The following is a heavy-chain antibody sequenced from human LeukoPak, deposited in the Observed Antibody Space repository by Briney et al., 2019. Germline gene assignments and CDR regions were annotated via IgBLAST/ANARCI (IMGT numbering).Heavy chain of an antibody. J-gene: IGHJ6*03. CDR2: INPNSGGT. D-gene: IGHD2-21*01. V-gene: IGHV1-2*02. CDR3: ARDGEGCGGDCYLDYYYYYYMDV. CDR1: GYTFTGYY. Sequence: GASVKVSCKASGYTFTGYYMHWVRQAPGQGLEWMGWINPNSGGTNYAQKFQGRVTMTRDTSISTAYMELSRLGSDDTAVYYCARDGEGCGGDCYLDYYYYYYMDVWGKGTTVTVSS.